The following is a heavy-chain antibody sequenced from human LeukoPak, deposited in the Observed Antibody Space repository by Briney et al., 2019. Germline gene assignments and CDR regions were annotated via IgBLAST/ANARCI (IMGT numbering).Heavy chain of an antibody. J-gene: IGHJ4*02. Sequence: SETLSLTCAVYGGSFSGYCWSWIRQPPGKGLEWIGEINHSGSTNYNPSLKSRVTISVDTSKNQFSLKLSSVTAADTAVYYCARDYGGNSGFDYWGQGTLVTVSS. D-gene: IGHD4-23*01. CDR1: GGSFSGYC. CDR3: ARDYGGNSGFDY. CDR2: INHSGST. V-gene: IGHV4-34*01.